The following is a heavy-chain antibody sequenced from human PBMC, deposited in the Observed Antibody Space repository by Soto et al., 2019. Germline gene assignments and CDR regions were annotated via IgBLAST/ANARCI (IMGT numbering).Heavy chain of an antibody. CDR3: AGSPARSMFDY. Sequence: GSLRLSCSASGFTFSSYAMHWVRQAPGKGLEYVSAISSNGGSTYYADSVKGRFTISRDNSKNTLYLQMSSLRAEDTAMYYCAGSPARSMFDYWGQGSPVTVSS. V-gene: IGHV3-64D*06. CDR1: GFTFSSYA. CDR2: ISSNGGST. D-gene: IGHD3-10*01. J-gene: IGHJ4*02.